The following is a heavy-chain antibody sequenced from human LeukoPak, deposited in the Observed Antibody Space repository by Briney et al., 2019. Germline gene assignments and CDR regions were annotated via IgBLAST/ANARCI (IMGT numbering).Heavy chain of an antibody. CDR3: ARAYYGSGSYSFDY. CDR1: GFTFSSDS. D-gene: IGHD3-10*01. CDR2: ISSSSSTI. Sequence: TGGSLRLSCAASGFTFSSDSMNWVRQAPGKGLEWDSYISSSSSTIYYADSVKGRFTISTDNAKNSLYLQMTSLRAEDTAVYYCARAYYGSGSYSFDYWGQGTLVTVSS. V-gene: IGHV3-48*01. J-gene: IGHJ4*02.